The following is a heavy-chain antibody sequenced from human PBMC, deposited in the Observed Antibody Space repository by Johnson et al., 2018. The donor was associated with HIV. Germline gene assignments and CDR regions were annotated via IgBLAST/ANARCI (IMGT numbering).Heavy chain of an antibody. CDR3: AKDPYKYSSSSYAFDI. D-gene: IGHD6-6*01. J-gene: IGHJ3*02. V-gene: IGHV3-33*06. Sequence: QVQLVESGGGLVKPGGSLRLSCAASGFIFSDYYMSWIRQAPERGLEWVAVIWYDGSNKYYADSVKGRFTISRDNSKNTLYLQMNSLRAEDTAVYYCAKDPYKYSSSSYAFDIWGQGTMVTVSS. CDR2: IWYDGSNK. CDR1: GFIFSDYY.